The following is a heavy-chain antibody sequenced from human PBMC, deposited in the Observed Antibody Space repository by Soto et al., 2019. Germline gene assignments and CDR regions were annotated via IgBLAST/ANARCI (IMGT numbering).Heavy chain of an antibody. V-gene: IGHV4-59*12. D-gene: IGHD3-22*01. CDR2: FYHSGST. CDR1: GGSISTFF. J-gene: IGHJ6*02. CDR3: AGSGYYHNSGMDV. Sequence: SSETLSLTCNVSGGSISTFFWSWIRRPPGKGLEWIGYFYHSGSTNYNPSLKSRVTISVDRSKNQFSLKLSSVTAADTAVYYCAGSGYYHNSGMDVWGQGTTVTVSS.